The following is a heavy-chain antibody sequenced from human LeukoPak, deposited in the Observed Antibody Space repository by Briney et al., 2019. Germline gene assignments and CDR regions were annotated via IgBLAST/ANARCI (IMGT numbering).Heavy chain of an antibody. CDR3: ARGDYYDSSATFDY. D-gene: IGHD3-22*01. CDR2: INPNSGGT. V-gene: IGHV1-2*06. Sequence: ASVKVSCKASGYTFTGYYMHWVRQAPGQGLEWMGRINPNSGGTNYAQKFQGRVTMTRDTSISTAYMELSRLRSDDTAVYYCARGDYYDSSATFDYWGQGTLATVSS. J-gene: IGHJ4*02. CDR1: GYTFTGYY.